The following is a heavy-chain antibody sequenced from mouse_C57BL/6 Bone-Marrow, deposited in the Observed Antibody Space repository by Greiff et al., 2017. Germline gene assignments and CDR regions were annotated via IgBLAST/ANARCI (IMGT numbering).Heavy chain of an antibody. CDR1: GYTFTSYW. CDR2: IDPSDSYT. V-gene: IGHV1-69*01. CDR3: ARRWVGTYSYYFDY. J-gene: IGHJ2*01. D-gene: IGHD5-1*01. Sequence: QVQLQQPGAELVMPGASVKLSCKASGYTFTSYWMHWVKQRPGQGLEWIGEIDPSDSYTNYNQKIKGKSTLTVDKSSSTAYMQLSSLTSEDSAVYYCARRWVGTYSYYFDYWGQGTTLTVSS.